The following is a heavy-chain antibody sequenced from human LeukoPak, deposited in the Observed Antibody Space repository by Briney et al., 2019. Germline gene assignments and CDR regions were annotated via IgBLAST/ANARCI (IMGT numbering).Heavy chain of an antibody. J-gene: IGHJ4*02. CDR1: GYTLIELS. Sequence: GASVTVSCKVSGYTLIELSMHWVRQAPGKGPERLGGIDREDGATIYTQKFQGRLTMTEDTSTDTAYMALSSLKSEDTAVYHCASSGDYMVGYWGEGGLVTVSS. CDR2: IDREDGAT. V-gene: IGHV1-24*01. CDR3: ASSGDYMVGY. D-gene: IGHD4-17*01.